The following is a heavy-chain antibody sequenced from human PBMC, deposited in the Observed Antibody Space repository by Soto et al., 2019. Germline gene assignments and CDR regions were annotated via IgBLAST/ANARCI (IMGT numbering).Heavy chain of an antibody. Sequence: EVQVVDSGGGLVQPGGSLRLSCADSEFTFSDHYMDWVRHAPGKGLEWVGRIKNKANSYTTEYAASVKGRFTIARDDSTNSPYLQMNSLQTEDTAFYYCVRVRSAVSTRMFDYWGQGTLVTVSS. CDR3: VRVRSAVSTRMFDY. V-gene: IGHV3-72*01. J-gene: IGHJ4*02. D-gene: IGHD2-21*01. CDR1: EFTFSDHY. CDR2: IKNKANSYTT.